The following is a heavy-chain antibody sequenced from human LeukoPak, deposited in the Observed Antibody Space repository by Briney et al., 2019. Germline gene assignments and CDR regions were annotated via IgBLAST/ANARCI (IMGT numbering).Heavy chain of an antibody. CDR3: AELGITMIGGV. V-gene: IGHV3-48*03. CDR2: ISSSGSTI. J-gene: IGHJ6*04. CDR1: GFTFSSYE. Sequence: PGGSLRLSCAASGFTFSSYEMNWVRQAPGKGLEWVSYISSSGSTIYYADHVKGRFTISRDNAKNSLYLQMNSLRAEDTAVYYCAELGITMIGGVWGKGTTVTISS. D-gene: IGHD3-10*02.